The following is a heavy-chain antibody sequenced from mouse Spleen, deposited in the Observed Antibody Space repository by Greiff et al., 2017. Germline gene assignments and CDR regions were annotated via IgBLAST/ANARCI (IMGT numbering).Heavy chain of an antibody. CDR1: GFTFSSYA. V-gene: IGHV5-4*01. J-gene: IGHJ1*03. CDR2: ISDGGSYT. CDR3: ARAHLSTVVAYWYFDV. Sequence: DVQLVESGGGLVKPGGSLKLSCAASGFTFSSYAMSWVRQTPEKRLEWVATISDGGSYTYYPDNVKGRFTITRDNAKNNLYLQMSHLKSEDTAMYYCARAHLSTVVAYWYFDVWGTGTTVTVSS. D-gene: IGHD1-1*01.